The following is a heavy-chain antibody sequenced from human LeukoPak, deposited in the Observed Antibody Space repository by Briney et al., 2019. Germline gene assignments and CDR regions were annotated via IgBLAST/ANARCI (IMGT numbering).Heavy chain of an antibody. CDR1: GYTFTSYG. V-gene: IGHV1-18*01. CDR2: ISAYNGNT. J-gene: IGHJ3*02. Sequence: GASVKVSCKASGYTFTSYGISWVRQAPGQGLEWMGWISAYNGNTNYAQKLQGRVTMTTDTSTSTAYMELRSLRSDDTAVYYCARDLDPLYYDFWSGYLDAFDIWGLGTMVTVSS. D-gene: IGHD3-3*01. CDR3: ARDLDPLYYDFWSGYLDAFDI.